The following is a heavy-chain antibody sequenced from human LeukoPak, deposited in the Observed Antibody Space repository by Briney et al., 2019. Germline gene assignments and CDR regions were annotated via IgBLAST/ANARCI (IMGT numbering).Heavy chain of an antibody. V-gene: IGHV1-69*13. D-gene: IGHD3-3*01. CDR3: AREVDFWSGYYFDY. CDR1: GGTFSSYA. Sequence: ASVKVSCKASGGTFSSYAISWVRQAPGQGLEWMGGIIPIFGTANYAQKFQGRVTITADESTSTAYMELRSLRSDDTAVYYCAREVDFWSGYYFDYWGQGTLVTVSS. J-gene: IGHJ4*02. CDR2: IIPIFGTA.